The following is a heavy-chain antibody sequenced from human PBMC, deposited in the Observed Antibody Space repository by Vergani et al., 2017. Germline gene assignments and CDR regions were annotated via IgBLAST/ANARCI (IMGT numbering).Heavy chain of an antibody. CDR2: ISGSGGST. Sequence: EVQLLESGGDLVQPGGSLRLSCAASGFTFNHYAMNWVRQAPGKGLEWVSGISGSGGSTYYVGSVKGRFTISRDSSNNTLYLQLNSLRAGDTAVYYCANANPPNSGYDYLYYYHAMDVWGQGTTVTVSS. D-gene: IGHD5-12*01. V-gene: IGHV3-23*01. J-gene: IGHJ6*02. CDR3: ANANPPNSGYDYLYYYHAMDV. CDR1: GFTFNHYA.